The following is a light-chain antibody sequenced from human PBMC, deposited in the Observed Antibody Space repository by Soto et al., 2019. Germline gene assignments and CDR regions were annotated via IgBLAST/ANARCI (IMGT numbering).Light chain of an antibody. CDR2: GAS. CDR3: QRYGTSLTWT. J-gene: IGKJ1*01. Sequence: IVLTQTPGTLSLSPGERATLSCRASQSISSGYLACYQQMPGQAPSPLIYGASSRATGIPDRFSGSVSETDFTLTISRLDPEDFAVYYCQRYGTSLTWTFGQGTKVDIK. CDR1: QSISSGY. V-gene: IGKV3-20*01.